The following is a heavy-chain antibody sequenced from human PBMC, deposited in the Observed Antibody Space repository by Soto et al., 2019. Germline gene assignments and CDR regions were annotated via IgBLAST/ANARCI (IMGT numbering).Heavy chain of an antibody. CDR3: ARERARVFDS. CDR2: ISISGGTI. Sequence: QVQLVESGGGLVKPGGSLRLSCAASGFTFSDYYMSWIRQAPGKGLEWLSYISISGGTIYNADSVKGRFSISRDNAKNPLYLQLSSLRAEVTAVYFCARERARVFDSWGQGTLVTVSS. V-gene: IGHV3-11*01. J-gene: IGHJ4*02. CDR1: GFTFSDYY.